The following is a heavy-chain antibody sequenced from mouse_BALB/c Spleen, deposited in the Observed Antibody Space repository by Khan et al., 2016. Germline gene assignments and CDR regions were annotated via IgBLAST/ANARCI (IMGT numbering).Heavy chain of an antibody. Sequence: EVKLEVSGPGLVKPSQSLSLTCTVIGYSITSDYAWNWIRQFPGNKLEWMGYINYSGSTSYNPSLKSRISITRDTSKNQFFLQFNSLTTENTATYYCSRTWDYGSSYAMDYWGQGTSVTVAS. CDR1: GYSITSDYA. V-gene: IGHV3-2*02. D-gene: IGHD1-1*01. CDR2: INYSGST. J-gene: IGHJ4*01. CDR3: SRTWDYGSSYAMDY.